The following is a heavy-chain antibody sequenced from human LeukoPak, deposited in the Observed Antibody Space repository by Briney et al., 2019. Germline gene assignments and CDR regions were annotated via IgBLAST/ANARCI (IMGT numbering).Heavy chain of an antibody. D-gene: IGHD5-12*01. CDR1: GFTFSSYW. CDR3: ARDERYSGFD. J-gene: IGHJ4*02. CDR2: IHSDGSST. Sequence: PGGSLRLSCAASGFTFSSYWMHWVRQAPGKGLVWVSRIHSDGSSTSYADSVKGRFTISRDNAKNTLFLQMNSLRADDTAVYYCARDERYSGFDWGPGTLVTVSS. V-gene: IGHV3-74*01.